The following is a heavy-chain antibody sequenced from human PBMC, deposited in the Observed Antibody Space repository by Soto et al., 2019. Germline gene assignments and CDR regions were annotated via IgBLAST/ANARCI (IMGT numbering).Heavy chain of an antibody. Sequence: GGSLRLSCAASGITFSNAWMIWVRQAPGKGLEWVSGIGTLSDTFYAASVQGRFTISRQNAKNSVYLQMNSLRAGDTAFYYCARGRSFSYDSTPPPMFDPWGQGTLVTVSS. V-gene: IGHV3-13*01. CDR2: IGTLSDT. CDR1: GITFSNAW. D-gene: IGHD3-10*01. J-gene: IGHJ5*02. CDR3: ARGRSFSYDSTPPPMFDP.